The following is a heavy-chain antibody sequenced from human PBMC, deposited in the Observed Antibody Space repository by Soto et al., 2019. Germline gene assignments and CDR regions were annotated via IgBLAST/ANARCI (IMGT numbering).Heavy chain of an antibody. CDR1: GFTFSSYS. D-gene: IGHD3-3*01. J-gene: IGHJ3*02. CDR2: ISSSSSYI. Sequence: PGGSLSLSCAASGFTFSSYSMNWVRQAPGKGLEWVSSISSSSSYIYYADSVKGRFTISRDNAKNSLYMQMTTLRDEDTAVYYCARDNLYTGGYYTPGAFDTWGQGTMVTV. V-gene: IGHV3-21*01. CDR3: ARDNLYTGGYYTPGAFDT.